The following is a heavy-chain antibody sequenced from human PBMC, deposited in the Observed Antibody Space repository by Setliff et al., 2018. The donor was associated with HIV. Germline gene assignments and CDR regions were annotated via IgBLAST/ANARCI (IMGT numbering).Heavy chain of an antibody. J-gene: IGHJ5*02. CDR2: IIPIYATS. CDR1: GGTFSSYA. Sequence: ASVKVSCKASGGTFSSYAISWVRQAPGQGLEWMGGIIPIYATSDYAQKLQGRVTISTDESARTAYMELRSLRSEDTAVYYCAVGPHGDYELGWFDLWGQGTLVTVSS. V-gene: IGHV1-69*05. CDR3: AVGPHGDYELGWFDL. D-gene: IGHD4-17*01.